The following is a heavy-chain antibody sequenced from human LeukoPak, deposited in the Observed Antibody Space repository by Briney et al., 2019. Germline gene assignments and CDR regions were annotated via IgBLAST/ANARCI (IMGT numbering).Heavy chain of an antibody. V-gene: IGHV3-48*03. CDR2: ISSSGSTI. J-gene: IGHJ4*02. CDR3: AREKSSSWTSFDY. CDR1: GFTLSSYE. D-gene: IGHD6-13*01. Sequence: PGGSLRLSCAASGFTLSSYEMNWVRQAPGKGLEWVSYISSSGSTIYYAGSVKGRFTISRDNAESSLYLQMNSLRAEDTAVYYCAREKSSSWTSFDYWGQGTLVTVSS.